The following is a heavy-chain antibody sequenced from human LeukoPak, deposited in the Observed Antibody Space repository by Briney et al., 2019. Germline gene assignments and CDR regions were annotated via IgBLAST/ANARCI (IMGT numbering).Heavy chain of an antibody. CDR3: ARQEGLWTGDY. CDR1: GGSISSSSYY. V-gene: IGHV4-39*01. CDR2: IYYSGST. D-gene: IGHD4/OR15-4a*01. Sequence: SETLSLTCTVSGGSISSSSYYWGWIRQPPGKGLEWIGSIYYSGSTYYNPSLKSRVTISVDTSKNQFSLKLSSVTAADTAVYYCARQEGLWTGDYWGQGTLVTVSS. J-gene: IGHJ4*02.